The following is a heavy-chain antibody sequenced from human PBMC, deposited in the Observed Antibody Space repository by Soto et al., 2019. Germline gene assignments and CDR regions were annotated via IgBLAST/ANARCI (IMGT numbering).Heavy chain of an antibody. Sequence: GGSLRLSCAASGFTFSSYAMHWVRQAPGKGLEWVAVISYDGSNKYYADSVKGRFTISRDNSKNTLYLQMNSLRAEDTAVYYCAREGVLLWFGELPPSGMDVWGQGTTVTVSS. CDR3: AREGVLLWFGELPPSGMDV. CDR2: ISYDGSNK. J-gene: IGHJ6*02. V-gene: IGHV3-30-3*01. CDR1: GFTFSSYA. D-gene: IGHD3-10*01.